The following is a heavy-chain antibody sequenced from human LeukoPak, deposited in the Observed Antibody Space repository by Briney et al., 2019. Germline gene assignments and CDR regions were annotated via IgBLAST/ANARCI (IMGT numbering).Heavy chain of an antibody. CDR2: ISYDGSNK. D-gene: IGHD2-2*01. J-gene: IGHJ4*02. CDR3: ARLFRVVVPAANTHFDY. Sequence: GGSLRLSCAASGFTFSSYAMHWVRQAAGKGLEWVAVISYDGSNKYYADSVKGRFTISRDNSKNMLYLQMNSLRAEDTAVYYCARLFRVVVPAANTHFDYWGQGTLVTVSS. V-gene: IGHV3-30*04. CDR1: GFTFSSYA.